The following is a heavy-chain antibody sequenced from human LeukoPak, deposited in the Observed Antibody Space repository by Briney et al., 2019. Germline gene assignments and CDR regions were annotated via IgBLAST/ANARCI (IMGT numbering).Heavy chain of an antibody. V-gene: IGHV4-4*09. Sequence: SETLSLTCTVSGGSISAYYWNWIRQPPGKGLEWIGYIFTGSTTYNPSLKSRVTISVDTSKNQFSLKLSSVTAADTAVYYCARRLRTYFDYWGQGSLVTVSS. J-gene: IGHJ4*02. CDR3: ARRLRTYFDY. CDR1: GGSISAYY. CDR2: IFTGST.